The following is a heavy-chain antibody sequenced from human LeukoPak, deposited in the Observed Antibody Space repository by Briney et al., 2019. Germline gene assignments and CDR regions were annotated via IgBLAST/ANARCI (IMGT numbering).Heavy chain of an antibody. V-gene: IGHV1-18*01. CDR1: GYTFNSYG. Sequence: ASVKVSCKASGYTFNSYGITWVRQAPGQGLEWMGWVSGDNGNTNYAQKLQGRVTMTTDKSRSTAYMELRSLISDDTAVYYCAGGHFDYWGQGTLVTVSS. J-gene: IGHJ4*02. CDR3: AGGHFDY. CDR2: VSGDNGNT. D-gene: IGHD3-16*01.